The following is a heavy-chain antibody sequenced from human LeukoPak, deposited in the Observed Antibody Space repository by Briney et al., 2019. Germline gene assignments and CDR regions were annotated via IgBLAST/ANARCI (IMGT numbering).Heavy chain of an antibody. V-gene: IGHV3-30*18. CDR3: AKEGTAQISTWYDN. Sequence: GGSLRLSCAASGFTFSNYAMSWVRQAPGKGLEWLAVISYEGRTMYYADSVKGRFTISRDNSRNTLFLQMNSLSPDDTAVYYCAKEGTAQISTWYDNWGQGTLVTVSS. J-gene: IGHJ4*02. CDR1: GFTFSNYA. CDR2: ISYEGRTM. D-gene: IGHD2-2*01.